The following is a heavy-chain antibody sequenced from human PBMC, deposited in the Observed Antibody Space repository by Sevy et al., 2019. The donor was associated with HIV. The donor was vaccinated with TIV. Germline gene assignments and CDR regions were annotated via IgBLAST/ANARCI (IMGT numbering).Heavy chain of an antibody. CDR1: GYTFTSYD. CDR3: ARGVHPGYSSSWYKALTNYYYYYGMDV. D-gene: IGHD6-13*01. Sequence: ASVKVSCKASGYTFTSYDINWVRQATGQGLEWMGWMNPNSGNTGYPQKFQGRVTMTRNTSISTAYMELSSLRSEDTAVYYCARGVHPGYSSSWYKALTNYYYYYGMDVWGQGTTVTVSS. V-gene: IGHV1-8*01. J-gene: IGHJ6*02. CDR2: MNPNSGNT.